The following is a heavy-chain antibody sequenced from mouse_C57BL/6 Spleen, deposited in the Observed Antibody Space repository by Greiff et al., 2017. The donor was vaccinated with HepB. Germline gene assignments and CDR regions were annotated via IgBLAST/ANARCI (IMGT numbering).Heavy chain of an antibody. CDR1: GFTFSSYG. CDR3: ARPYDHVGYAMDY. J-gene: IGHJ4*01. CDR2: ISSGGSYT. V-gene: IGHV5-6*01. Sequence: EVHLVESGGDLVKPGGSLKLSCAASGFTFSSYGMSWVRQTPDKRLEWVATISSGGSYTYYPGSVKGRFTISRDNAKNTLYLQMSSLKAEDTAMYYCARPYDHVGYAMDYWGQGTSVTVSS. D-gene: IGHD2-4*01.